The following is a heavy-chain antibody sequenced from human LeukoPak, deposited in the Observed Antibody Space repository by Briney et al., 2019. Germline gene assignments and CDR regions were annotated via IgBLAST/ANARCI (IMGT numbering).Heavy chain of an antibody. J-gene: IGHJ3*02. D-gene: IGHD1-26*01. V-gene: IGHV4-61*09. Sequence: SQTLSLTCTVSGGSISSGSYCWSWIRQPAGKGLEWIGHIHTSGSTNYNPSLKSRVTISVDTSKNQFSLKLSSVTAADTAVYYCARDREGWELAELDAFDIWGQGTMVTVSS. CDR1: GGSISSGSYC. CDR2: IHTSGST. CDR3: ARDREGWELAELDAFDI.